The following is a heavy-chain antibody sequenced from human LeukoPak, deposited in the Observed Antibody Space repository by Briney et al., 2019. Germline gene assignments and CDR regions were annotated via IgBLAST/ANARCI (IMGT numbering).Heavy chain of an antibody. J-gene: IGHJ4*02. CDR2: INPSGST. CDR3: ARQQLKTMASFDY. Sequence: SETLSLTCTVSGGSISSYSWSWIRLPAGKGLERIGRINPSGSTNYNPSLKSRVTMSLDTSKNQFSLKLNSVTAADTAVYYCARQQLKTMASFDYWGQGTLVTVSS. D-gene: IGHD4/OR15-4a*01. V-gene: IGHV4-4*07. CDR1: GGSISSYS.